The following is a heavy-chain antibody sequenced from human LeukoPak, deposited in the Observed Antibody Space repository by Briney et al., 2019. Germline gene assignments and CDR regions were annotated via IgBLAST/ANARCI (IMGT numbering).Heavy chain of an antibody. Sequence: NPSETLSLTCTVSGGSISDYSWSWIRQPPGKGLEWIGNIYYSGSANHNPSLKSRVTISRDTSKNQFSLKLTSVTTADTAVYCCARAGGVKTAALDLDYWGQGTLVTVSS. CDR3: ARAGGVKTAALDLDY. CDR1: GGSISDYS. D-gene: IGHD6-25*01. V-gene: IGHV4-59*01. CDR2: IYYSGSA. J-gene: IGHJ4*02.